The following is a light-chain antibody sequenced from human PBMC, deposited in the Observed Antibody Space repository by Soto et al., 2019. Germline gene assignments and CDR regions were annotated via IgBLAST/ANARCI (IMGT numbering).Light chain of an antibody. V-gene: IGKV3-20*01. Sequence: EIVLTQSPRTLSLSPGERATLSCRASQSVSSSYLSWYQQKPGQAPRLLIYGASSRATGIPDRFSGSGSGTDFTLTISRLEPEDFAVYYCQQYGSSPWRFGQGTKVDIK. J-gene: IGKJ1*01. CDR3: QQYGSSPWR. CDR1: QSVSSSY. CDR2: GAS.